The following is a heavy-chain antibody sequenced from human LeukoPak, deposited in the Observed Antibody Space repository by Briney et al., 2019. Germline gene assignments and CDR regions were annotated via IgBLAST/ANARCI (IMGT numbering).Heavy chain of an antibody. Sequence: GGSLRLSCAASGFTFSNYWMHWVRQAPGKGLVWVSRINSDGSTTTYADSVKGRFTISRDNAKNRLYLQMNSLRAEDTAVYYCARGYSWYSVDYWGQGTLVTVSS. CDR1: GFTFSNYW. CDR2: INSDGSTT. J-gene: IGHJ4*02. CDR3: ARGYSWYSVDY. V-gene: IGHV3-74*01. D-gene: IGHD6-13*01.